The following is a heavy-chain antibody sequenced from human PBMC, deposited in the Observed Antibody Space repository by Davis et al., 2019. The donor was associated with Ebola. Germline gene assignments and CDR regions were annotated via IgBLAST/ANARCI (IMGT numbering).Heavy chain of an antibody. CDR3: ARERGAGYGDYVDY. CDR2: IYYSGST. D-gene: IGHD4-17*01. V-gene: IGHV4-61*01. CDR1: GGSVGSRDKSY. Sequence: SETLSLTCFVSGGSVGSRDKSYWSWIRQSPGKGPEWIALIYYSGSTKYNPSLKSRVTISLDTSKNQFSLKLSSVTAVDTAVYYCARERGAGYGDYVDYSVPRTLVTVSS. J-gene: IGHJ4*02.